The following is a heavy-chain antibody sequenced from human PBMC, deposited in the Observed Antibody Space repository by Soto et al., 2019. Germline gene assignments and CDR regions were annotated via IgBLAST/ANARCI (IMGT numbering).Heavy chain of an antibody. V-gene: IGHV4-34*01. J-gene: IGHJ4*02. Sequence: SETLSLTCAVYGGSFSGYYWSWIRQPPGKGLEWIGEINHSGSTNYSPSLKSRVTISVDTSKNQFSLKLSSVTAADTAVYYCASTAMAIFDYWGQGTLVTVSS. D-gene: IGHD5-18*01. CDR3: ASTAMAIFDY. CDR1: GGSFSGYY. CDR2: INHSGST.